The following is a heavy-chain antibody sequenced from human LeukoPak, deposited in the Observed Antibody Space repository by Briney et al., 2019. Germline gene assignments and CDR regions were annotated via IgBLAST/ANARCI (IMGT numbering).Heavy chain of an antibody. CDR3: AKDLGYDYVRGEGNFYDY. CDR2: IRSTTNNYAT. J-gene: IGHJ4*02. Sequence: PGGSLRLSCAASGFIFSGSAIHWVRQASGKGLEWVGRIRSTTNNYATAYAASVKGRFTISRDNSKNTLYLQMNSLRAEDTAVYYCAKDLGYDYVRGEGNFYDYWGQGTLVTVSS. V-gene: IGHV3-73*01. CDR1: GFIFSGSA. D-gene: IGHD3-16*01.